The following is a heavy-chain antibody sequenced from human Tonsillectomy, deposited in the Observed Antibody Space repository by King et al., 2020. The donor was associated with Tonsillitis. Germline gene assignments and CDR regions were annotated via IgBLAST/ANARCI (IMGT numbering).Heavy chain of an antibody. CDR3: TSGGWSGSMGY. V-gene: IGHV3-48*01. Sequence: VQLVESGGGLVQPGGSLRLSCVVSGFTLKDYSMTWVRQAPGRGLEWVSYGVTSSGMNYYAVSLKGRFTLSIDHAQNSLFLQMNDLRVEDTAFYYCTSGGWSGSMGYWGQGTLVTVSS. D-gene: IGHD3-10*02. CDR2: GVTSSGMN. CDR1: GFTLKDYS. J-gene: IGHJ4*02.